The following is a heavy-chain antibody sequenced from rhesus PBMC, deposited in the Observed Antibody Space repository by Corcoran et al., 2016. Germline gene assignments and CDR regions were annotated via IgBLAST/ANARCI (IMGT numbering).Heavy chain of an antibody. D-gene: IGHD6-13*01. CDR1: GCSISSNY. Sequence: QLQLQESGPGLVKPSETLSLTCAVSGCSISSNYWSWIRQPPGKGLEWIGRISGSGGNTDYNPSLKSRVTSSPDTSKNQFSLKLSSVTAADTAVYYCAIISGIAGHLDSWGQGVVVTVSS. CDR3: AIISGIAGHLDS. V-gene: IGHV4-173*01. CDR2: ISGSGGNT. J-gene: IGHJ6*01.